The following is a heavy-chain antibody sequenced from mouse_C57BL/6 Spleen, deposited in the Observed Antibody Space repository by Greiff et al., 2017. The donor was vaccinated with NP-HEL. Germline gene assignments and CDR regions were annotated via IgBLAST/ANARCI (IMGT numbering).Heavy chain of an antibody. CDR2: FHPYNDDT. CDR3: AILGFAY. V-gene: IGHV1-47*01. D-gene: IGHD1-1*01. Sequence: VKLQESGAELVKPGASVSMSCTASGYTFTSYPMKWMRQNHGKSLEWIGNFHPYNDDTKYNEKFKGKATLTVEKSSSTVYLELSRLTSDDSAVYYCAILGFAYWGQGTLVTVSA. CDR1: GYTFTSYP. J-gene: IGHJ3*01.